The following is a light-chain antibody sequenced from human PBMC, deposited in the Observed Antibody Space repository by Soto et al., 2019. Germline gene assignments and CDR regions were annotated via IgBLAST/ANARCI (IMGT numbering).Light chain of an antibody. CDR3: GTWDSSLSAVV. J-gene: IGLJ2*01. CDR2: DNN. CDR1: SSNIGNNY. Sequence: QSVLTQPPSVSAAPGQKVTISCSGSSSNIGNNYVSWYQQLPGTAPKLLIYDNNKRPSVIPDRFSGSKSGTSATLGITGLQTGDEAEYYCGTWDSSLSAVVFGGGTKLTVL. V-gene: IGLV1-51*01.